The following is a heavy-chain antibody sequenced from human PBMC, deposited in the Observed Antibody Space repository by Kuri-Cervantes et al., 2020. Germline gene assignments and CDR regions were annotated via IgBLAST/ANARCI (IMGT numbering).Heavy chain of an antibody. Sequence: SQTLSLTCAVYGGSFTGYYWSWIRQSPGKGLEWIGEINHSGSTNYNPSLKSRVTISVDTSKNQFSLKLSSVTAADTAVYYCARDLAAPRRNHDAFDIWGQGTMVTVSS. J-gene: IGHJ3*02. CDR2: INHSGST. CDR1: GGSFTGYY. CDR3: ARDLAAPRRNHDAFDI. V-gene: IGHV4-34*01. D-gene: IGHD6-6*01.